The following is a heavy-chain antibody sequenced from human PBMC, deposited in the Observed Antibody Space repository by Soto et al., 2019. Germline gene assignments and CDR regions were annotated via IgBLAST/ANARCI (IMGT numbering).Heavy chain of an antibody. CDR2: ISYDGSNK. CDR3: ARDSGGATEMALTHDY. D-gene: IGHD5-12*01. CDR1: GFIFSSYA. V-gene: IGHV3-30-3*01. J-gene: IGHJ4*02. Sequence: QVQLVDSGGGVVQPVRSLRLSCAASGFIFSSYALHWVRQAPGKVLEWVAVISYDGSNKFYADSVKGRFTISRDKSKNTRFLQMNSLRVEDTAVYYCARDSGGATEMALTHDYWGQGTLVTVSS.